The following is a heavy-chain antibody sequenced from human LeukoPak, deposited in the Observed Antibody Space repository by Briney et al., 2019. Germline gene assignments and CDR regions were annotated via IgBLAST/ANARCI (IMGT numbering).Heavy chain of an antibody. CDR2: VTGGGGTT. V-gene: IGHV3-23*01. J-gene: IGHJ6*03. CDR1: GFTFRSYA. D-gene: IGHD2-21*01. Sequence: PGGSLRLSCAASGFTFRSYAMSWVRQAPGKGLEWVSTVTGGGGTTYYADSVKGRFTISRDNSKNTVYLQMNSLRAEDTAVYYCAKVARNYYYYYMDVWGKGTTVTVSS. CDR3: AKVARNYYYYYMDV.